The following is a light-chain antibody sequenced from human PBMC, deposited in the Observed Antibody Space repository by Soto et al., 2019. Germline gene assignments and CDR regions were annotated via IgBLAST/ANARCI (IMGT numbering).Light chain of an antibody. CDR1: QGINNY. V-gene: IGKV1-8*01. Sequence: AIRMTQSPSSLSASAGDRVSITCRASQGINNYLAWYQQRPGKAPKLLIYDASTLHSGVPSKFIGSGSGTDFTLTISYLQSEDCATYYCQQYFSYPLTFGGGTRVEIK. CDR2: DAS. J-gene: IGKJ4*01. CDR3: QQYFSYPLT.